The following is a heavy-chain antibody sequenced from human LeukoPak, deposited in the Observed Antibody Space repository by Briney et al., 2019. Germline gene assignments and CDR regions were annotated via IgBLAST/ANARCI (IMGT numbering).Heavy chain of an antibody. Sequence: GGSLRLSCVVSGFNFEDYGMRWVRQGPGEGLEWVSSISWRAGRTGYADTVKGRFTIARDNAKNSLYLRMNSLRAEDTAFYYCTRGGPAYCGADCYDFDYWGQGSLVTVSS. CDR1: GFNFEDYG. D-gene: IGHD2-21*02. CDR3: TRGGPAYCGADCYDFDY. V-gene: IGHV3-20*04. J-gene: IGHJ4*02. CDR2: ISWRAGRT.